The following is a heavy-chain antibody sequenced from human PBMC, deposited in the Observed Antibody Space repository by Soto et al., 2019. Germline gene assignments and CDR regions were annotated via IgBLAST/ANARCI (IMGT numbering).Heavy chain of an antibody. CDR1: GGTFSSYA. D-gene: IGHD6-19*01. CDR3: ARVSLGVGAVAGPPGAFDI. V-gene: IGHV1-69*13. Sequence: SVNVSCNASGGTFSSYAISWVRQAPGQGLEWMGGIIPIFGTANYAQKFQGRVTITADESTSTAYMELSSLRSEDTAVYYCARVSLGVGAVAGPPGAFDIWGQGTMVTVSS. J-gene: IGHJ3*02. CDR2: IIPIFGTA.